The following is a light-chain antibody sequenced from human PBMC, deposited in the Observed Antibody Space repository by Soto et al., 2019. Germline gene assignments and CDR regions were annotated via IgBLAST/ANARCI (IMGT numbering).Light chain of an antibody. Sequence: DILMTQSPDSLAVSLGVRATISCKSSQSGVYSSNNKNYFAWYQQKPGQPPKLLIYWASTRDSGVPDRFSGSGSGTDFTLTISSLQAEDVAVYYCQQYYSTPLTFGGGTKVDIK. V-gene: IGKV4-1*01. J-gene: IGKJ4*01. CDR3: QQYYSTPLT. CDR2: WAS. CDR1: QSGVYSSNNKNY.